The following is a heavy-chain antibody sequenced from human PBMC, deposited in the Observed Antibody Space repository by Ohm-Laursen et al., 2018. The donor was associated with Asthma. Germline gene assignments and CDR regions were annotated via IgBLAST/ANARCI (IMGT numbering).Heavy chain of an antibody. J-gene: IGHJ4*02. D-gene: IGHD3-22*01. CDR2: ISYDGSNK. CDR1: GYTFSRYS. CDR3: ARDPPNDSSGYWFDY. V-gene: IGHV3-30*03. Sequence: SLRLSCSASGYTFSRYSIHWVRQIPGKGLEWVAVISYDGSNKYYADSVKGRFTISRDNSKNTLYLQMNSLRAEDTAVYYCARDPPNDSSGYWFDYWGQGTLVTVSS.